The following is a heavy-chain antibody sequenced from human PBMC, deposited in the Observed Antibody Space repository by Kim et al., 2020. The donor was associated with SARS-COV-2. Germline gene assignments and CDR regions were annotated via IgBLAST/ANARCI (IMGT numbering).Heavy chain of an antibody. CDR1: GFTFSNAW. D-gene: IGHD2-21*01. CDR3: IGAILHPLEMD. Sequence: GGSLRLSCAASGFTFSNAWMSWVRQAPGKGLEWVGRIKSKPDGGTTDYAASVKGRFTISRDDSKNTLYLQMNSLKTEDTAVYYCIGAILHPLEMDWGQGTLVTVSS. CDR2: IKSKPDGGTT. J-gene: IGHJ4*02. V-gene: IGHV3-15*01.